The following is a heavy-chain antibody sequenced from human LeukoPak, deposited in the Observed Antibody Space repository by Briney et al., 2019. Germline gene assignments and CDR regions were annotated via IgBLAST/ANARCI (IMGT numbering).Heavy chain of an antibody. Sequence: ASVKVSCKASGYTFTGYYMHWVRQAPGQGLEWMGWINSNSGGTNYAQKFQGRVTMTRDTSISTAYMELSRLRSDDTAVYYCARTYYDSSGYVPFDYWGQGTLVTVSS. J-gene: IGHJ4*02. CDR1: GYTFTGYY. V-gene: IGHV1-2*02. CDR2: INSNSGGT. D-gene: IGHD3-22*01. CDR3: ARTYYDSSGYVPFDY.